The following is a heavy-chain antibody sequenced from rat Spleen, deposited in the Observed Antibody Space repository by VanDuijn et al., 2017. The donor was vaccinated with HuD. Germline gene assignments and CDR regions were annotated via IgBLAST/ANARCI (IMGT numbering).Heavy chain of an antibody. D-gene: IGHD4-3*01. CDR2: ISSGGGGT. CDR3: VRQDTSGYSNWFAY. J-gene: IGHJ3*01. CDR1: GFTFSSFP. V-gene: IGHV5S13*01. Sequence: EVQLVESGGGLVQPGRSLKLSCAASGFTFSSFPMAWVRQAPKKGLEWVASISSGGGGTSYPDSVKGRFTISRDNAKNTLYLQMDSLRSEDTATYYCVRQDTSGYSNWFAYWGQGTLVTVSS.